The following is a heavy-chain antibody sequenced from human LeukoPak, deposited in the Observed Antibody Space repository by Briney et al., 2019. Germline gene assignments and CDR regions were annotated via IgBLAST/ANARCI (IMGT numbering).Heavy chain of an antibody. D-gene: IGHD6-6*01. CDR3: AMGVDIAARPEGLDY. CDR1: GDSVSSNSAA. J-gene: IGHJ4*02. V-gene: IGHV6-1*01. CDR2: TYYRSKWYN. Sequence: SQTLSLTCAISGDSVSSNSAAWNWIRQSPSRGLEWLGRTYYRSKWYNDYAVSVKSRITINPDTSKNQISLQLNSVTPEDTAVYYCAMGVDIAARPEGLDYWGQGTLVTVSS.